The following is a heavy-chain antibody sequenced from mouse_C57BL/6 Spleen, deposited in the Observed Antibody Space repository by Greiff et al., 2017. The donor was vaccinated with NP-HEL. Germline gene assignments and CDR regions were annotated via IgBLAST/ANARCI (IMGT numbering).Heavy chain of an antibody. V-gene: IGHV1-26*01. J-gene: IGHJ2*01. CDR1: GYTFTDYY. Sequence: VQLQQSGPELVKPGASVKISCKASGYTFTDYYMNWVKQSHGKSLEWIGDINPNNGGTSYNQKFKGKATLTVDKSSSTAYMELRSLTSEDSAVYYCARARNIDYWGQGTTLTVSS. CDR3: ARARNIDY. CDR2: INPNNGGT.